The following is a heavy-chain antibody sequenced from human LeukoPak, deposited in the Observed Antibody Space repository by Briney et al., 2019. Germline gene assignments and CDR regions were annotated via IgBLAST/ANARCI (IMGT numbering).Heavy chain of an antibody. V-gene: IGHV3-23*01. J-gene: IGHJ4*02. D-gene: IGHD3-10*01. CDR2: ISDSGGST. Sequence: PGGSLRLSRAASGLTFSNYAMSWVRQAPGKGLEWVSGISDSGGSTYYADSVKGRFIISRDNSKNTLYLQMNSLRAEDTAVYYCVKRGIMSRGVIIIGFHKEAYYFDCWGQGTLVSVPS. CDR3: VKRGIMSRGVIIIGFHKEAYYFDC. CDR1: GLTFSNYA.